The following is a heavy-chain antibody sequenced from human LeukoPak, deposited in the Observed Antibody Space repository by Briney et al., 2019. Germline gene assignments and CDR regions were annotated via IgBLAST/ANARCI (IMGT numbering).Heavy chain of an antibody. V-gene: IGHV3-23*01. CDR2: ISGSGGST. CDR1: GFTFSSYG. CDR3: AKRARDYYGSGRKLGAFDI. J-gene: IGHJ3*02. Sequence: GGSLRLSCAASGFTFSSYGMSWVRQAPGKGLEWVSAISGSGGSTYYADSVKGRFTISRDNSKNTLYLQMNSLRAEDTAVYYCAKRARDYYGSGRKLGAFDIWGQGTMVTVSS. D-gene: IGHD3-10*01.